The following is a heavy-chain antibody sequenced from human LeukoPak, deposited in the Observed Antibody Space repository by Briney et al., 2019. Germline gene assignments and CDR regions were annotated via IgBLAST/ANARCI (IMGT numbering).Heavy chain of an antibody. CDR1: GYTFTGYY. CDR3: ARDIRFLASSPAPYGMDV. CDR2: INPNSGGT. V-gene: IGHV1-2*04. D-gene: IGHD3-3*01. Sequence: ALVKVSCKASGYTFTGYYMHWVRQAPGQGLEWMGWINPNSGGTNYAQKFQGWVTMTRDTSISTAYMELSRLRSDDTAVYYCARDIRFLASSPAPYGMDVWGQGTTVTVSS. J-gene: IGHJ6*02.